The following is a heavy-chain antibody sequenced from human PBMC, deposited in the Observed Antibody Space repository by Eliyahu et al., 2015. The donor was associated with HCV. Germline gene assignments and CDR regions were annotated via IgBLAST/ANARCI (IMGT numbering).Heavy chain of an antibody. CDR2: ITGSGGST. Sequence: EVQLLESGGGLVQPGGSLRLSCAASGFTFISYAMTWVRQTPGKGLEWVSTITGSGGSTYYADSVKGRFTISRDNSKNTLFLQMNSLRAEDTAVYFCAKVLEQPGYWGQGTLVTVSS. V-gene: IGHV3-23*01. CDR3: AKVLEQPGY. D-gene: IGHD3-3*01. CDR1: GFTFISYA. J-gene: IGHJ4*02.